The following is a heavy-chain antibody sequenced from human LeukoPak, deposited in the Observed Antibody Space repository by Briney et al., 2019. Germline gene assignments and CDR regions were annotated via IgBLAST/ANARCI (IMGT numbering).Heavy chain of an antibody. Sequence: GAPVKVSCKASGYTFTSYGISWVRQAPGQGLEWMGWISAYNGNTNYAQKLQGRVTMTTDTSTSTAYMELRSLRSDDTAVYYCARVIKPIVVVVAASNYYFDYWGQGTLVTVSS. V-gene: IGHV1-18*01. J-gene: IGHJ4*02. CDR3: ARVIKPIVVVVAASNYYFDY. CDR2: ISAYNGNT. D-gene: IGHD2-15*01. CDR1: GYTFTSYG.